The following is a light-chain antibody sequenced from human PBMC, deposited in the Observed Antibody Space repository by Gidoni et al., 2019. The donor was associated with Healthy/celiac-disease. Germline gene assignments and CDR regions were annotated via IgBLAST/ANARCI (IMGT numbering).Light chain of an antibody. V-gene: IGLV1-47*02. CDR2: SNN. J-gene: IGLJ1*01. CDR3: AAWDDSLSVLYV. CDR1: SSNIGSNY. Sequence: QSVLTQPPSASGPPGQRVTISCSGSSSNIGSNYVYWYQQLPGTAPKLLIYSNNQRPSGVPDRFSGSKSGTSASLAISGLRSEDEADYYCAAWDDSLSVLYVFGTGTKVTVL.